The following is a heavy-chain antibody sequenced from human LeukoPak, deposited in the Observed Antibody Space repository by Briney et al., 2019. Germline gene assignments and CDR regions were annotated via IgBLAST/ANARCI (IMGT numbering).Heavy chain of an antibody. CDR3: ARDLRLTYYFDY. V-gene: IGHV3-21*01. CDR1: GFTFSPYT. Sequence: GGSLRLSCTTSGFTFSPYTMHWVRQAPGKGLEWVSSISSSGNYIYYADSIKGRFTISRDNANNSLYLQMNSLRAEDTAVYYCARDLRLTYYFDYWGQGTLVTVSS. J-gene: IGHJ4*02. D-gene: IGHD4-17*01. CDR2: ISSSGNYI.